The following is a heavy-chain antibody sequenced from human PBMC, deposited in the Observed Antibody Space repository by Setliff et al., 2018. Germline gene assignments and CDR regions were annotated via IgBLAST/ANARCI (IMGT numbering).Heavy chain of an antibody. CDR2: IYPSGGSI. CDR3: AREGVDTRSSTDYRYYMDV. V-gene: IGHV1-46*01. J-gene: IGHJ6*03. Sequence: ASVKVSCKASGYTFTSYYMHWVRQAPGQGLEWMGIIYPSGGSISYAQKFHGRVTIITDESTSTAYMELSSLTSDDTAVYYCAREGVDTRSSTDYRYYMDVWGKGTTVTVSS. D-gene: IGHD5-18*01. CDR1: GYTFTSYY.